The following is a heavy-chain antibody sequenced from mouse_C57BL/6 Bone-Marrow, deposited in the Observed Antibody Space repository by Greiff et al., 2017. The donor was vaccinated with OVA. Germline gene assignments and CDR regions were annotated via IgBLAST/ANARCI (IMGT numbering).Heavy chain of an antibody. Sequence: EVKLVESGPELVKPGASVKISCKASGYSFTGYYMNWVKQSPEKSLEWIGEINPSTGGTTYNQKFKAKATLTVDKSSSTAYMQLKSLTSEDSAVYYCARRRSVYYYGSSHRYYAMDYWGQGTSVTVSS. CDR3: ARRRSVYYYGSSHRYYAMDY. CDR2: INPSTGGT. CDR1: GYSFTGYY. D-gene: IGHD1-1*01. J-gene: IGHJ4*01. V-gene: IGHV1-42*01.